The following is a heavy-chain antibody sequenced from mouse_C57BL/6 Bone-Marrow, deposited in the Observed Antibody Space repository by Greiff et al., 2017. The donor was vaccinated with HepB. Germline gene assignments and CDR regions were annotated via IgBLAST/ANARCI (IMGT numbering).Heavy chain of an antibody. Sequence: QVHVKQPGAELVKPGASVKLSCKASGYTFTSYWMHWVKQRPGQGLEWIGMIHPNSGSTNYNEKFKSKATLTVDKSSSTAYMQLSSLTSEDSAVYYCARRVYYDYEGPFSYWGQGTLVTVSA. CDR2: IHPNSGST. D-gene: IGHD2-4*01. J-gene: IGHJ3*01. V-gene: IGHV1-64*01. CDR1: GYTFTSYW. CDR3: ARRVYYDYEGPFSY.